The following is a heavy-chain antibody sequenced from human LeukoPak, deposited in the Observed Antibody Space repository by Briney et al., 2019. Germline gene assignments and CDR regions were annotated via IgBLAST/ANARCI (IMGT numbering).Heavy chain of an antibody. CDR1: GFTFSTYG. V-gene: IGHV3-23*01. J-gene: IGHJ4*02. CDR2: INPSGDRT. CDR3: AKASRDIPAAGPSGYYFDY. D-gene: IGHD6-13*01. Sequence: GGSLRLSCAASGFTFSTYGMSWVRQAPGKGLEWVSGINPSGDRTYYADSVKGRFTISRDNSKNTLYLQMNSLRAEDTAIYYCAKASRDIPAAGPSGYYFDYWGQGTLVTVSS.